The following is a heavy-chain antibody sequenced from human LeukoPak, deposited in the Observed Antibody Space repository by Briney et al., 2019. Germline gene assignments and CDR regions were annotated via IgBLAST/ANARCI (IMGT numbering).Heavy chain of an antibody. CDR3: ARGLLEYSYAQD. D-gene: IGHD5-18*01. CDR1: GFTFSSYG. Sequence: GGSLRLSCAASGFTFSSYGMHWVRQAPGKGLEWVAVISYDGSNKYYADSVKGRFTISRDNSKNTLYLQMNSLRAEDTAVYYCARGLLEYSYAQDWGQGTLVTVSS. CDR2: ISYDGSNK. J-gene: IGHJ4*02. V-gene: IGHV3-30*03.